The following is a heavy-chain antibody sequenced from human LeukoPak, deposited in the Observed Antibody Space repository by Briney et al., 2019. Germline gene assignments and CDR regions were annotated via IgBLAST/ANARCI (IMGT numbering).Heavy chain of an antibody. CDR3: ARDFRGSVDAFDI. CDR2: IYYSGRT. V-gene: IGHV4-59*01. CDR1: GGSISDYY. J-gene: IGHJ3*02. Sequence: SETLSLTCTVSGGSISDYYWNWMRQPPGKGLEWIGYIYYSGRTNYNPSLRSRVSISVDTSKNQFSLKLSSVTAADTAVYYCARDFRGSVDAFDIWGQGTMVAVSS.